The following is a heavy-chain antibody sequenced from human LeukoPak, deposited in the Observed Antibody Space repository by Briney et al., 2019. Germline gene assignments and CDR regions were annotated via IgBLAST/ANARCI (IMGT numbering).Heavy chain of an antibody. V-gene: IGHV3-66*01. CDR1: GFTVSSNY. CDR2: IFGGGST. D-gene: IGHD2-21*01. J-gene: IGHJ4*02. CDR3: ASPGETPFDH. Sequence: GGSLRLSCTASGFTVSSNYMSWVRQAPGKGLEWVSIIFGGGSTNYADSVEGRFTISRDNSKNTVDLQMNSLRAEDTAVYYCASPGETPFDHWGQGTLVTVSS.